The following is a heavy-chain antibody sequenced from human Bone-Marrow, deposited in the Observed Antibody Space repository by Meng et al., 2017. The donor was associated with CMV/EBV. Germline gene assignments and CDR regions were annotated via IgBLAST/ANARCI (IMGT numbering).Heavy chain of an antibody. J-gene: IGHJ4*02. V-gene: IGHV5-51*01. CDR2: IYPGDSDT. D-gene: IGHD3-3*01. Sequence: CKGAGYSFTSDWIGWVRQMPGKGLEWMGIIYPGDSDTRYSPSFQGQVTISADKSISTAYLQWSSLKASDTAMYYCAILDFGVLTIFDYWGQGTLVTVSS. CDR3: AILDFGVLTIFDY. CDR1: GYSFTSDW.